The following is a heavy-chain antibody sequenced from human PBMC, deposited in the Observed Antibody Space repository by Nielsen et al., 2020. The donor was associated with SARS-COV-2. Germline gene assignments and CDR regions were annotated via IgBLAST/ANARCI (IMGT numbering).Heavy chain of an antibody. CDR1: GYTFTGYY. CDR3: ARDRDILVWFGELLY. V-gene: IGHV1-2*04. Sequence: ASVKVSCKASGYTFTGYYMHWVRQAPGQGLEWMGWINPNSGGTNYAQKFQGWVTMTRDMSIGTAYMELSRLRSDDAAVYYCARDRDILVWFGELLYWGQGTLVTVSS. CDR2: INPNSGGT. D-gene: IGHD3-10*01. J-gene: IGHJ4*02.